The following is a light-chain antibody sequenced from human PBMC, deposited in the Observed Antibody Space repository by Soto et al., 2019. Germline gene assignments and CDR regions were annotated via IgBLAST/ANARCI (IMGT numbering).Light chain of an antibody. CDR1: QSVSSSY. J-gene: IGKJ1*01. CDR2: GAS. CDR3: QQFGSSSWT. V-gene: IGKV3-20*01. Sequence: ESVLTQSPGTLSLSPGEKATISCRASQSVSSSYLAWYQQKSGQAPRLLIYGASSRATGIPDRFSGSGSGTDFTLTVSRLEPEDFAVYYCQQFGSSSWTFGQGTKVDIK.